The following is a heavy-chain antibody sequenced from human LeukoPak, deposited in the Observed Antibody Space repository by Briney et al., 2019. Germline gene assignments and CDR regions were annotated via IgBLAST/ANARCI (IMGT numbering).Heavy chain of an antibody. Sequence: PGGSLRLSCAASGFTVSSNYMSWVRQAPGKGLEWVSVIYSGGSTYYADYVKGRFTISRDNTKNTLYLQMNSLRAEDTAVYYCARDGSGSYYSGWGQGTLVTVSS. J-gene: IGHJ4*02. CDR1: GFTVSSNY. CDR3: ARDGSGSYYSG. CDR2: IYSGGST. D-gene: IGHD3-10*01. V-gene: IGHV3-66*01.